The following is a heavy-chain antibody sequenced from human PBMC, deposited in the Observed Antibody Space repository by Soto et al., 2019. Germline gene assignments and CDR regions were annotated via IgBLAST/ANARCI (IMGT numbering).Heavy chain of an antibody. V-gene: IGHV3-21*01. CDR3: AREYCGGDCYSRFDY. D-gene: IGHD2-21*02. CDR2: ISSSSSYI. CDR1: GFTFSSYS. J-gene: IGHJ4*02. Sequence: GGSLRLSCAASGFTFSSYSMNWVRQAPGKGLEWVSSISSSSSYIYYADSVKGRFTISRDNAKNSLYLQMNSLRAEDTAVYYCAREYCGGDCYSRFDYWGQGTLVTVSS.